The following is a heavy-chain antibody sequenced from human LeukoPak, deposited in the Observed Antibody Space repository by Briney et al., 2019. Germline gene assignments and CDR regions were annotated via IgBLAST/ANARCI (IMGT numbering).Heavy chain of an antibody. Sequence: PSETLSLTCAVYGGSFSGYYWSWIRQPPGKGLEWIGEINHSGSTNYNPSLKSRVTISVDTSKNQFSLKLSSVTAADTAVYYCARHHWGPLDYWGQGTLVTVSS. J-gene: IGHJ4*02. V-gene: IGHV4-34*01. D-gene: IGHD3-16*01. CDR2: INHSGST. CDR1: GGSFSGYY. CDR3: ARHHWGPLDY.